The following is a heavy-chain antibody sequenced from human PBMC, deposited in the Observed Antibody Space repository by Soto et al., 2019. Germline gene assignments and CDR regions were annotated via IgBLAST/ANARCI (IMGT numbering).Heavy chain of an antibody. CDR3: ARVFSLNYDSTPAPDDY. CDR1: GFTFSSYS. J-gene: IGHJ4*02. V-gene: IGHV3-21*01. Sequence: GGSLRLSCAASGFTFSSYSMNWVRQAPGKGLEWVSSISSSSSYIYYADSVKGRFTISGDNAKNSLYLQMNSLRAEDTAVYYCARVFSLNYDSTPAPDDYWGQGTLVTVSS. CDR2: ISSSSSYI. D-gene: IGHD3-22*01.